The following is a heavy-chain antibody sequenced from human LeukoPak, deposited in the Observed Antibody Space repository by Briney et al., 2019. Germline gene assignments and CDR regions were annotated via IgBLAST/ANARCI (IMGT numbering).Heavy chain of an antibody. CDR3: ARDFGVRGVIIYGGNWFDP. Sequence: GGSLRLSCAASGFTFSSYAMHWVRQAPGKGLEWVAVISYDGSNKYYADSVKGRFTISRDNSENTLYLQMNSLRAEDTAVYYCARDFGVRGVIIYGGNWFDPWGQGTLVTVSS. V-gene: IGHV3-30*04. CDR2: ISYDGSNK. CDR1: GFTFSSYA. D-gene: IGHD3-10*01. J-gene: IGHJ5*02.